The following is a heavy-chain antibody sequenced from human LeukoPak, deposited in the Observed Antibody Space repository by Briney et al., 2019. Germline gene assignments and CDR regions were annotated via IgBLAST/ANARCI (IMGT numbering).Heavy chain of an antibody. CDR3: ATVRDTAMGDAFDI. CDR2: ISSGDNTI. D-gene: IGHD5-18*01. CDR1: GFTFSDYY. Sequence: GGSLRLSCAASGFTFSDYYMSWLRQAPGKGLEWVSYISSGDNTIYYADSVKGRFTISRDNAKNSLYLQMNSLRAEDTAVYYCATVRDTAMGDAFDIWGQGTMVTVSS. V-gene: IGHV3-11*01. J-gene: IGHJ3*02.